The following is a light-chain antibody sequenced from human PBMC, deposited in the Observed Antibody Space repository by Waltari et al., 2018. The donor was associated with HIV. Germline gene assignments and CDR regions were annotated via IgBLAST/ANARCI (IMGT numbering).Light chain of an antibody. J-gene: IGKJ4*01. CDR3: QKFNSAPLT. CDR2: AAS. Sequence: DIAMTQSPSSPSAFVGDRVTITCRASQAISNQLAWYQHKAGKVPKLLIYAASTLQAGVPSRFNGSGSGTDFTLTITNLQPEDIATYYCQKFNSAPLTFGGGTKVEIK. V-gene: IGKV1-27*01. CDR1: QAISNQ.